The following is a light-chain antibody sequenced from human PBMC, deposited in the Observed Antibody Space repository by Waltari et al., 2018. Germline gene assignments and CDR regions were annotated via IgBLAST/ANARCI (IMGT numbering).Light chain of an antibody. Sequence: SYVLTQPPSVSVAPGTTATITCGGINIASKGVHWYQQKPGLAPVMVIYDDHDRPSGIPERFSGSNSGDTATLTIGGVEAGDDADYYCQVWDSSSDHVIFGGGTKLTVL. CDR2: DDH. V-gene: IGLV3-21*04. CDR1: NIASKG. CDR3: QVWDSSSDHVI. J-gene: IGLJ2*01.